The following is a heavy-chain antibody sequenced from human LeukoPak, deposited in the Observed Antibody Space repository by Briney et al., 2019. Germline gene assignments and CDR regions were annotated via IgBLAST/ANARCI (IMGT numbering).Heavy chain of an antibody. V-gene: IGHV3-30-3*01. CDR1: GFTFSSYA. D-gene: IGHD1-1*01. CDR2: ISYDGSNK. Sequence: PGGSLRLSCAASGFTFSSYAMHWVRQAPGKGLEWVAVISYDGSNKYYADSVKGRFTISRDNSKNTLYLQMNSLRAEDTAVYYCASILRPSGAFDIWGQGTMVTVSS. J-gene: IGHJ3*02. CDR3: ASILRPSGAFDI.